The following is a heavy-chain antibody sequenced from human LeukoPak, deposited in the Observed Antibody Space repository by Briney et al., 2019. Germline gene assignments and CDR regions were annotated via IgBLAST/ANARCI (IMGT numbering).Heavy chain of an antibody. CDR2: KKQDGSEK. CDR3: AREAGTTFLGFGYFDY. J-gene: IGHJ4*02. V-gene: IGHV3-7*03. Sequence: GSLRPSCAASGFTISSYWMSWVRQAPGKGLEWGANKKQDGSEKYYVDSVKGRFTISRDNAKNSLYLQMNSLRAEDTAVYYCAREAGTTFLGFGYFDYWGQGTLVTVSS. D-gene: IGHD1-1*01. CDR1: GFTISSYW.